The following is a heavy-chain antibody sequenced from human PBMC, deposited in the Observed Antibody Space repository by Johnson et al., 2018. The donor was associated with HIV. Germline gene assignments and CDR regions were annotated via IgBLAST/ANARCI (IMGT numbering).Heavy chain of an antibody. V-gene: IGHV3-7*05. CDR2: LRQDGIEK. CDR1: GFSFSTYW. Sequence: VQLVESGGDLVQPGGSLRLSCAASGFSFSTYWMTWVRQAPGKGLEWVASLRQDGIEKYYVDSVKGRSTISRDNAKNSLILQMNSLRAEDTAVYYCASSQGSGEGAFDIWGQGTRVTVSS. D-gene: IGHD2-21*01. CDR3: ASSQGSGEGAFDI. J-gene: IGHJ3*02.